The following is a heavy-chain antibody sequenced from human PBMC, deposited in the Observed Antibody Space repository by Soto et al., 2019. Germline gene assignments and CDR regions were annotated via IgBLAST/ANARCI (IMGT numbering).Heavy chain of an antibody. CDR3: ASLCSGGSCYEYGMDV. J-gene: IGHJ6*02. D-gene: IGHD2-15*01. CDR1: GVTFSSYA. Sequence: QVQLVQSGAEVKKPGSSVKVSCKASGVTFSSYAISWVRQAPGQGLEWMGGIIPIFGTANYAQKFQGRVTITADESTSTAYMELSSLRSEDTAVYYCASLCSGGSCYEYGMDVWGQGTTVTVSS. CDR2: IIPIFGTA. V-gene: IGHV1-69*01.